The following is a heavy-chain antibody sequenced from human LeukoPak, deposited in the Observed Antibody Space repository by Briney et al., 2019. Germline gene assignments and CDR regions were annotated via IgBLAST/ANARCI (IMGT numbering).Heavy chain of an antibody. CDR2: MNPNSGDT. J-gene: IGHJ5*02. D-gene: IGHD3-10*01. V-gene: IGHV1-8*01. Sequence: GASVKVSFKASVYTFTSYDINWVRQATGQGLEWMGWMNPNSGDTGYAQEFQGRVTMTRDISISTAYMELSSLTSEDTAVYFCSRRKPTSGAQYWFDPWGQGTLVTVSS. CDR1: VYTFTSYD. CDR3: SRRKPTSGAQYWFDP.